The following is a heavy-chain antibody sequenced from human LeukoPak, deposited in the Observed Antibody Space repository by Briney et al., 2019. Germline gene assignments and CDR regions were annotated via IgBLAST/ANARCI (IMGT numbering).Heavy chain of an antibody. D-gene: IGHD3-10*01. Sequence: PGGSLTLSCTSSGYIFSHYGMYWVRQAPGKGLEWVAVIWADGNKKYTADSVKGRFAISRDNSRNILYLQMSSLRAEDTAIYYCARDHLVRGVTHYFDYWGQGTLVTVSS. V-gene: IGHV3-33*07. CDR2: IWADGNKK. CDR3: ARDHLVRGVTHYFDY. CDR1: GYIFSHYG. J-gene: IGHJ4*02.